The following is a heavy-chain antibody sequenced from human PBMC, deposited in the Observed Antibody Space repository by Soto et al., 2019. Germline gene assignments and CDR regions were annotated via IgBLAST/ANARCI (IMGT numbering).Heavy chain of an antibody. J-gene: IGHJ4*02. CDR2: ISSGGST. D-gene: IGHD2-15*01. V-gene: IGHV3-23*01. CDR1: GFTFTSYA. Sequence: EVQLLESGGGLVQPEGSLRLSCAASGFTFTSYAMGWVRQPPGKGLEWVSVISSGGSTYYADSVRGRFTISRDNSKDTLSLQMNSLRAEDTAVYYCAKRRGAGGHFDYWGQGALVTVSS. CDR3: AKRRGAGGHFDY.